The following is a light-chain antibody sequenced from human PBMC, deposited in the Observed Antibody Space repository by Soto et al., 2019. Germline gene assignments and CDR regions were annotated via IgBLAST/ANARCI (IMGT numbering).Light chain of an antibody. CDR2: EVS. V-gene: IGLV2-14*01. Sequence: QSALTQPASVSGSPGQSITISCTGTSSDVGDYNYVSWYQQHPGKAPKLMIYEVSNRPSGVSNRLSGSKSGNTASLTISGIKAEDEADYYCSSYRSRTTLGVFGGGTKLTVL. J-gene: IGLJ3*02. CDR3: SSYRSRTTLGV. CDR1: SSDVGDYNY.